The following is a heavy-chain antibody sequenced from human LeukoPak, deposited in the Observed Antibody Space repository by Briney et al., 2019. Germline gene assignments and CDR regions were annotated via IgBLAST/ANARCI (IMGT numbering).Heavy chain of an antibody. CDR1: GGSISSGSYY. Sequence: SQTLSLTCTVSGGSISSGSYYWSWIRQPAGKGLEWIGRIYTSGSTNYNPSLKSRVTISVDTSKNQFSLKLSSVTAADTAVYYCARDGYLPIFGVVRYYYGMDVWGQGTTVTVSS. V-gene: IGHV4-61*02. J-gene: IGHJ6*02. D-gene: IGHD3-3*01. CDR3: ARDGYLPIFGVVRYYYGMDV. CDR2: IYTSGST.